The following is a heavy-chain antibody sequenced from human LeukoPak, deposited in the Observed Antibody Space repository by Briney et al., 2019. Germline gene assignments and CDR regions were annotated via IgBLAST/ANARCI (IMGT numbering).Heavy chain of an antibody. CDR1: GFTFSSYR. V-gene: IGHV3-48*01. CDR2: ITSSSGTI. J-gene: IGHJ4*02. Sequence: QAGGSLRLSCAASGFTFSSYRMNWVRQAPGKGLEWVSYITSSSGTIYYADSVKGRFTISRDNAKNSLYLQMSSLRAEDTAVYYCARDRTQGYGGNSDYWGQGTLVTVSS. D-gene: IGHD4-23*01. CDR3: ARDRTQGYGGNSDY.